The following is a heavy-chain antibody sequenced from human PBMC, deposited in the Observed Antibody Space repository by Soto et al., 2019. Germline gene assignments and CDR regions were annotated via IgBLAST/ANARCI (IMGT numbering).Heavy chain of an antibody. CDR3: ARVAETYDYIWGSYDY. Sequence: EVQLVESGGGLVKPGGSLRLSCAASGFTFSSYSMNWVRQAPGKGLEWVSSISSSSSYIYYAYSVKGRFTISRDNAKNSLYLQMNSLRAEDTAVYYCARVAETYDYIWGSYDYWGQGTLVTVSS. D-gene: IGHD3-16*01. J-gene: IGHJ4*02. V-gene: IGHV3-21*01. CDR1: GFTFSSYS. CDR2: ISSSSSYI.